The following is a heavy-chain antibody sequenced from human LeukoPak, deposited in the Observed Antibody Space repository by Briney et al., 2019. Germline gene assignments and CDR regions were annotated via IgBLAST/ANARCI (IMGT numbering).Heavy chain of an antibody. J-gene: IGHJ6*02. D-gene: IGHD4-23*01. CDR2: IYYSGST. Sequence: SETLSVICTVSGGSISSYYWSWIRQPPGKGPESIGYIYYSGSTNYNPSLKSRVTISVDTSKNQFSLKLSSVTAADTSVYYCARASGGNLYYYYGMDVWGQGTTVTVSS. CDR3: ARASGGNLYYYYGMDV. V-gene: IGHV4-59*12. CDR1: GGSISSYY.